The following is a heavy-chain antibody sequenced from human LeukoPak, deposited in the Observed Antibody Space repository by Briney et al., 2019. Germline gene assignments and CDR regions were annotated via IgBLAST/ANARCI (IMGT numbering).Heavy chain of an antibody. Sequence: PGGSLRLSCAASGFTFDDYGMSWVRQAPGKGLEWVSDINWSGGSTRYADSVKGRFTISRDNTKNSLYLQMNSLRAEDTALYYCASDLRCSSTSCSPIWGQGTLATVTS. D-gene: IGHD2-2*01. V-gene: IGHV3-20*04. J-gene: IGHJ4*02. CDR2: INWSGGST. CDR3: ASDLRCSSTSCSPI. CDR1: GFTFDDYG.